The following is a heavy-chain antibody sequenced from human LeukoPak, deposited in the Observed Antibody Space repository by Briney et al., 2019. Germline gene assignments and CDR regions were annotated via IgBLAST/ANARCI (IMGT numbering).Heavy chain of an antibody. CDR1: GYSIISDYF. J-gene: IGHJ5*01. CDR3: ATYSSNLGCLDS. V-gene: IGHV4-38-2*02. D-gene: IGHD6-13*01. Sequence: SETLSLTCIVSGYSIISDYFWGWVRQPPGKWPEWIGSIFHSGSVFYNPSLRSRVTLSIEPSKNRFSLELTSVTAADTAVYYCATYSSNLGCLDSWGQGTLVTVSS. CDR2: IFHSGSV.